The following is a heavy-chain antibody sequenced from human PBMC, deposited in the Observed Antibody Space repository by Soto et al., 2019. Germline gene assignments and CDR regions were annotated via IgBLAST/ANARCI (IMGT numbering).Heavy chain of an antibody. CDR1: GVSISSSTHY. CDR2: IYYSGST. Sequence: PSETLSLTCTVSGVSISSSTHYWGWIRQPPGKGLEWIGSIYYSGSTYYNPSLKSRVTISVDTSKNQFSLKLSSVTAADTAVYYCARQDTAMVRWDFYYGMDVWGQGITVT. J-gene: IGHJ6*02. D-gene: IGHD5-18*01. CDR3: ARQDTAMVRWDFYYGMDV. V-gene: IGHV4-39*01.